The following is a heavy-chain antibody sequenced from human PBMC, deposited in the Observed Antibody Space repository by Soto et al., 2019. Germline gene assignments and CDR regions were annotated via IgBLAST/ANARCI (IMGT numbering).Heavy chain of an antibody. V-gene: IGHV4-31*03. Sequence: SETLSLTCTVSGGSISSGGYYWSWIRQHPGKGLEWIGYIYYSGSTYYNPSLKSRATISVDTSKNQFSLKLSSVTAADTAVYYRARGLYSSSSARWFDPWGQGTLVTVS. CDR3: ARGLYSSSSARWFDP. D-gene: IGHD6-6*01. CDR1: GGSISSGGYY. J-gene: IGHJ5*02. CDR2: IYYSGST.